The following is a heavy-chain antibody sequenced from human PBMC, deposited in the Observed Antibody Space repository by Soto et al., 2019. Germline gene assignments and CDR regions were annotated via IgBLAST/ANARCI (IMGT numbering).Heavy chain of an antibody. J-gene: IGHJ4*02. Sequence: GGSLRLSCAASGFTFSSYAMHWVRQAPGKGLEWVAVISYDGSNKYYADSVKGRFTISRDNSKNTLYLQMNSLRAEDTAVYYCARDSGYDSNYFDYSGQGTLVTVSS. D-gene: IGHD5-12*01. CDR1: GFTFSSYA. V-gene: IGHV3-30-3*01. CDR2: ISYDGSNK. CDR3: ARDSGYDSNYFDY.